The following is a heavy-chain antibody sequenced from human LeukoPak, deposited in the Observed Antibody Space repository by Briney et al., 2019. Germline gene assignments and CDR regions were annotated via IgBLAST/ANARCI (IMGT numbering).Heavy chain of an antibody. Sequence: GGSLRLSCGASGFTFSGYWMHWVRQTPGKGLVWVSRINSDGSSISYADSVKGRFTISRDNAKNSLYLQMNSLRAEDTAMYYCARAGYSSGWFAYYWGQGTLVTVSS. J-gene: IGHJ4*02. CDR1: GFTFSGYW. CDR2: INSDGSSI. CDR3: ARAGYSSGWFAYY. V-gene: IGHV3-74*01. D-gene: IGHD6-19*01.